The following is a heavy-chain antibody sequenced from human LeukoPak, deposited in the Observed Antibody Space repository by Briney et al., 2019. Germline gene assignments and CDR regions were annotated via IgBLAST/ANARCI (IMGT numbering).Heavy chain of an antibody. CDR1: GYTFTSYD. Sequence: GASVKVSCKASGYTFTSYDINWVRQATGQGLEWMGWMNPNSGNTGYAQKFQGRVTITRNTSISTAYMELSSLRSEDTAVYYCARAGRFGDLLYQNLDAFDIWGQGTMVTVSS. D-gene: IGHD3-10*01. CDR2: MNPNSGNT. V-gene: IGHV1-8*03. CDR3: ARAGRFGDLLYQNLDAFDI. J-gene: IGHJ3*02.